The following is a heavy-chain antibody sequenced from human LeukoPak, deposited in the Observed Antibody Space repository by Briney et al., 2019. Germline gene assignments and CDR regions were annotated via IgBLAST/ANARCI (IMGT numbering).Heavy chain of an antibody. Sequence: SVKVSCKASGGTFSSYAISWVRQAPGQGLEWMGRIIPILGIANYAQKFQGRVTITADKSTSTAYMELSSLRSEDTAVYYCARLRTGGSGTYGGVWYFDYWGQGTLVTVSS. CDR1: GGTFSSYA. J-gene: IGHJ4*02. V-gene: IGHV1-69*04. D-gene: IGHD3-10*01. CDR2: IIPILGIA. CDR3: ARLRTGGSGTYGGVWYFDY.